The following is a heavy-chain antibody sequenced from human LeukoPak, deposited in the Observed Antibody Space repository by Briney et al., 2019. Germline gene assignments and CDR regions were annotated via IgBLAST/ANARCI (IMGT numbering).Heavy chain of an antibody. V-gene: IGHV3-23*01. J-gene: IGHJ6*03. CDR1: GFTFSTYG. CDR2: ISGSGGST. Sequence: PGGTLRLSCVASGFTFSTYGMSWVRQAPGKGLEWVSAISGSGGSTYYADSVKGRFTISRDNSKSTLYLQMNSLRAEDTAVYYCAKDGGEYYDILTGYYPRLYYMDVWGKGTTVTISS. CDR3: AKDGGEYYDILTGYYPRLYYMDV. D-gene: IGHD3-9*01.